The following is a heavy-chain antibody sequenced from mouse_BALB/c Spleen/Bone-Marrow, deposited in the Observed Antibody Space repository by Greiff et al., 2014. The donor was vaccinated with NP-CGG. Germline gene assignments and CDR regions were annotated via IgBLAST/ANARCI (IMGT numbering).Heavy chain of an antibody. Sequence: EVQLQQSGPSLVKPSQTLSLTCSVTGDSITSGYWNWIRKFPGNRLEYMGYISYSGSTYYNPSLKSRISITRDTSKNQYYLQLNSVTTEDTATYYCARYDGYYSYFDYWGQGTALTVSS. CDR3: ARYDGYYSYFDY. V-gene: IGHV3-8*02. CDR1: GDSITSGY. D-gene: IGHD2-3*01. CDR2: ISYSGST. J-gene: IGHJ2*01.